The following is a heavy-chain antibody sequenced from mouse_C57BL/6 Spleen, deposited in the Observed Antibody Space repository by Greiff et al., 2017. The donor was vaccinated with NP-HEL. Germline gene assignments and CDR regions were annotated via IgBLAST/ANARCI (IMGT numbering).Heavy chain of an antibody. CDR2: IDPSDSYT. D-gene: IGHD2-3*01. J-gene: IGHJ4*01. V-gene: IGHV1-50*01. Sequence: QVHVKQSGAELVKPGASVKLSCKASGYTFTSYWMQWVKQRPGQGLEWIGEIDPSDSYTNYNQKFKGKATLTVDTSSSTAYMQLSSLTSEDSAVYYCARAVFYDGYPLYAMDYWGQGTSVTVSS. CDR1: GYTFTSYW. CDR3: ARAVFYDGYPLYAMDY.